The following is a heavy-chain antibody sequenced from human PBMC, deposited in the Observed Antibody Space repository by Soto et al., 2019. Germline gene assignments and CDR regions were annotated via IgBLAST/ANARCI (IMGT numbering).Heavy chain of an antibody. Sequence: ASVKVSCKASGGTFSSYAISWVRQAPGQGLEWMGGIIPIFGTANYAQKFQGRVTITADESTSTAYMELSSLRSEDTAVYYCARDPLDVVSRYYFDYWGQGTLVTVSS. CDR1: GGTFSSYA. CDR2: IIPIFGTA. J-gene: IGHJ4*02. D-gene: IGHD2-8*02. V-gene: IGHV1-69*13. CDR3: ARDPLDVVSRYYFDY.